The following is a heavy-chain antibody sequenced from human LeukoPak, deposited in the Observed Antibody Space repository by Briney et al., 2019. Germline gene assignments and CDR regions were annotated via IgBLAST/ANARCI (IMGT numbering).Heavy chain of an antibody. CDR2: IHSDGST. Sequence: PVRSLRLSCATSGFNVSRNYMTWVRQAPGKGLEWVSVIHSDGSTYYADSVKGRFTISRDNSKNTLYLQRNSLRPADTGLYFCARETYFDSSLLYWGQGTLVTVSS. V-gene: IGHV3-66*02. J-gene: IGHJ4*02. CDR1: GFNVSRNY. CDR3: ARETYFDSSLLY. D-gene: IGHD3-22*01.